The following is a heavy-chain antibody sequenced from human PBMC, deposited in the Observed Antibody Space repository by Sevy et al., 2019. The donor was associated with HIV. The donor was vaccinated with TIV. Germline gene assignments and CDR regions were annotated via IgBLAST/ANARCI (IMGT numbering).Heavy chain of an antibody. Sequence: GGSLRLSCAASGFTFSNAWMSWVRQAPGKGLEWVGCIKSKTDGGTTDYAAPVKGRFTISRDDSKNTLYLQINSLKTEDTAVYYCTTGSRNYYDSSGYAFDIWCQGTMVTVSS. V-gene: IGHV3-15*01. D-gene: IGHD3-22*01. CDR3: TTGSRNYYDSSGYAFDI. CDR1: GFTFSNAW. J-gene: IGHJ3*02. CDR2: IKSKTDGGTT.